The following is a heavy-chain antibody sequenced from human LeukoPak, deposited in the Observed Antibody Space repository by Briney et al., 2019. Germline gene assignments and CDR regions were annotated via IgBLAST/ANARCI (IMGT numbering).Heavy chain of an antibody. Sequence: ASVKVSCKASGYTFTSYYMHWLRQVPGQGLEWMGIINPSGGSTSYAQKFQGRVTMTRDTSTSTVYMELSSLRSEDTAVYYCAIAGTSDAFDIWGQGTMVTVSS. CDR3: AIAGTSDAFDI. J-gene: IGHJ3*02. CDR1: GYTFTSYY. CDR2: INPSGGST. D-gene: IGHD1-26*01. V-gene: IGHV1-46*01.